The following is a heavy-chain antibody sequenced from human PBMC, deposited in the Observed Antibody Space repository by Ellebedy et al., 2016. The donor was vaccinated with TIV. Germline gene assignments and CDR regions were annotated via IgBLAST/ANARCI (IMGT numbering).Heavy chain of an antibody. CDR1: GYTFSSHS. Sequence: ASVKVSCKASGYTFSSHSISWVRQAPGQGLEWMGGIIPILGIVSYALQFQGRVTITADTSTSTAYMELTSLRSEDAAVYYCGLRDDILTGGDYYYMAVWGKGTTVTVSS. CDR2: IIPILGIV. V-gene: IGHV1-69*10. J-gene: IGHJ6*03. CDR3: GLRDDILTGGDYYYMAV. D-gene: IGHD3-9*01.